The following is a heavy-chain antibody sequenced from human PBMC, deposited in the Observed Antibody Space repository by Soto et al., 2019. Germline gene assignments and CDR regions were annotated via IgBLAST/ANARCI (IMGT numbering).Heavy chain of an antibody. CDR2: IYYSGST. Sequence: SETLSLTCTVSGGSISSSSYYWGWIRQPPGKGLEWIGSIYYSGSTYYNPSLKSRVTISVDTSKNQFSLKLSSVTAADTAVYYCATQFGGVINYMDVWGKGTTVTVSS. CDR3: ATQFGGVINYMDV. V-gene: IGHV4-39*01. J-gene: IGHJ6*03. D-gene: IGHD3-16*01. CDR1: GGSISSSSYY.